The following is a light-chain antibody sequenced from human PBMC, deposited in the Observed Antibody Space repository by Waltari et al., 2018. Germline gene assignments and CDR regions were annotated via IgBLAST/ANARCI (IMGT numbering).Light chain of an antibody. CDR3: QKYNNALFA. CDR2: AAS. CDR1: QGISNY. Sequence: DIQMTQSPSSLSASVGDRVTITCRASQGISNYLAWYQQQPGKVPKLLIYAASTLQSGVPSRFSGGGSGTDFTLTIISLQPEDVATYYCQKYNNALFAFGPGTKVDIK. V-gene: IGKV1-27*01. J-gene: IGKJ3*01.